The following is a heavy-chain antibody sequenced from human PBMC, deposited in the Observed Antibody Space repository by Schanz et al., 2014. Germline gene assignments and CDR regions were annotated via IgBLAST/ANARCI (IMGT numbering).Heavy chain of an antibody. CDR1: GYTFTSYD. J-gene: IGHJ6*02. D-gene: IGHD7-27*01. V-gene: IGHV1-18*01. CDR2: ISVYHGHT. CDR3: VRDAGWAFWDYHSMDV. Sequence: QAQLVQSGAEVKKPGASVRLSCEASGYTFTSYDINWVRQAPGQGLEWMGWISVYHGHTNYAEKVHGRLIMTTDTSTTTVYMELRSLISDDTAVYYCVRDAGWAFWDYHSMDVWGQGTSVAVAS.